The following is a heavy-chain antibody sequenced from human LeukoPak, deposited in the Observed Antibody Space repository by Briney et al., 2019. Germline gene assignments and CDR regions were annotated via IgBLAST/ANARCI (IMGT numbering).Heavy chain of an antibody. D-gene: IGHD2-2*01. Sequence: SETLSLTCAVYGGSFSGYYWSWIRQPPGKGLEWIGEINHSGSTNYNPSLKSRVTISVDTSKNQFSLKLSSVTAADTAVYYCARGRRPAANLWYFDLWGRGTLVTVSS. J-gene: IGHJ2*01. CDR3: ARGRRPAANLWYFDL. V-gene: IGHV4-34*01. CDR1: GGSFSGYY. CDR2: INHSGST.